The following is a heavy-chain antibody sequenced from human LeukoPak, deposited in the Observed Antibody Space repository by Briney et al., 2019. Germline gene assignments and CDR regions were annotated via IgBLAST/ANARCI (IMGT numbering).Heavy chain of an antibody. D-gene: IGHD2-2*02. CDR1: GFTFSTYE. V-gene: IGHV3-48*03. CDR3: ASIVVVPAAIS. J-gene: IGHJ5*02. CDR2: ISSSGSTI. Sequence: GGSLRLSWAASGFTFSTYEMDWVRQAPEKGLEWLSYISSSGSTIYYADSVKGRFTISRDNAKNSLYLQMNRLRAEATAVYYCASIVVVPAAISWGQEALVTVSS.